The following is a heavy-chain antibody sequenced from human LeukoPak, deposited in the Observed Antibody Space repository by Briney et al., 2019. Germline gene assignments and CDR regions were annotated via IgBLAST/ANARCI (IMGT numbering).Heavy chain of an antibody. Sequence: GGSLRLSCAAPGFTFSNYWMSWVRAAPGRGRERVANIKVDGSEKYYLDSVKGRFTISRDNAKNSVYLQMNSLRTEDTAVYYCGRKTGVTGEAFDCWGQGTLVTVSS. V-gene: IGHV3-7*03. CDR1: GFTFSNYW. CDR3: GRKTGVTGEAFDC. CDR2: IKVDGSEK. J-gene: IGHJ4*02. D-gene: IGHD7-27*01.